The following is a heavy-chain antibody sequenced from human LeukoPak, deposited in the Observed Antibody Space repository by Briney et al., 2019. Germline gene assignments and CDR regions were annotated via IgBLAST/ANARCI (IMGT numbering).Heavy chain of an antibody. V-gene: IGHV3-23*01. CDR1: GFTFSSYA. CDR2: ISGSGGST. D-gene: IGHD3-22*01. J-gene: IGHJ4*02. Sequence: GGSLRLSCAASGFTFSSYAMSWVRQAPGKGLEWVSAISGSGGSTYYADSVKGRFTISRDNSKNTLYLQMNSLRAEDTAVYYCAKDPHYDSSGYHYAPGYFDYWGQGTLVTVSS. CDR3: AKDPHYDSSGYHYAPGYFDY.